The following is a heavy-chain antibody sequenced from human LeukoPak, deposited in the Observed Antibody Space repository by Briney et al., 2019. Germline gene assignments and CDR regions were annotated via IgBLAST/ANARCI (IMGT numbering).Heavy chain of an antibody. Sequence: GSLRLSCTASGFPFFYYAMNWGRRAPGKGVEGVGFIRSETYGGTTEYAASVKGRFTISRDDSKSIAYLQMNSLKTEDTAVYYCTRDGITATRFFDYWGQGTLVTVSS. V-gene: IGHV3-49*04. CDR2: IRSETYGGTT. CDR3: TRDGITATRFFDY. J-gene: IGHJ4*02. CDR1: GFPFFYYA. D-gene: IGHD1-20*01.